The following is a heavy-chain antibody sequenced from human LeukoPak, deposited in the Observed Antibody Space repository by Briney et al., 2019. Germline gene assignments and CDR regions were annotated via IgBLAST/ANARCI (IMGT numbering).Heavy chain of an antibody. CDR2: VYHSGIT. CDR3: ARLSGPPYYDILTGPWFDY. V-gene: IGHV4-39*01. CDR1: GGSIGSSSYF. Sequence: PSETLSLTCSVSGGSIGSSSYFWGWIRQPPRKGLEWIGSVYHSGITYYNPSLKSRVTISVDTSKNQFSLKLSSVTAADTAVYYCARLSGPPYYDILTGPWFDYWGQGTLVTVSS. D-gene: IGHD3-9*01. J-gene: IGHJ4*02.